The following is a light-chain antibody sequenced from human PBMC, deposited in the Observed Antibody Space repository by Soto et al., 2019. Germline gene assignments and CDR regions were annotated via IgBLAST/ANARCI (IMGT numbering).Light chain of an antibody. J-gene: IGKJ4*02. V-gene: IGKV1-39*01. Sequence: DIQMTQSPSSLSASVGDRVTITCRASQSISSYLNWYQQKPGKAPKLLIYAASSLQSGVPSRFSGSGSVTDFTHTISSLQPEDFATYYCQRSFRTPLTFGGGTEVEI. CDR2: AAS. CDR3: QRSFRTPLT. CDR1: QSISSY.